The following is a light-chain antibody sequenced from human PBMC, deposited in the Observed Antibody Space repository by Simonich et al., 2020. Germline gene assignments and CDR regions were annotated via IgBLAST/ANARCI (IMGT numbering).Light chain of an antibody. CDR3: QVWDSSSDHVV. Sequence: SYVLTQPPSVSVAPGKTARITCGGNNIGSKSGNGDQQTPGQAPVVVVYEDSDRPSGIPGRFAGSNSGNTATLTISRGEAGDEADYYCQVWDSSSDHVVFGGGTKLTVL. V-gene: IGLV3-21*03. CDR1: NIGSKS. J-gene: IGLJ2*01. CDR2: EDS.